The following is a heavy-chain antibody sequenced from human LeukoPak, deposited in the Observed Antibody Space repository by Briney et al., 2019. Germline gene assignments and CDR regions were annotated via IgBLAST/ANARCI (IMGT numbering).Heavy chain of an antibody. D-gene: IGHD6-19*01. V-gene: IGHV3-7*04. CDR1: GFTFTNYW. Sequence: GGSLRLSCAASGFTFTNYWMNWFRQAPGKGLEWVANIKQDGSEKYYVDSVKGRFTIFRDNAKNSLYLQMNSLRVEDTAVFYCTRGSGWYPDYWGQGTLVTVSS. J-gene: IGHJ4*02. CDR3: TRGSGWYPDY. CDR2: IKQDGSEK.